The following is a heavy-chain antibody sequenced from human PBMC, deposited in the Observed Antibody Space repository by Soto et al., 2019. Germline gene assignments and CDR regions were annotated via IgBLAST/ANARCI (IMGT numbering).Heavy chain of an antibody. D-gene: IGHD1-26*01. V-gene: IGHV5-10-1*03. J-gene: IGHJ2*01. CDR2: IDPSDSYT. CDR1: GYSFTSYW. Sequence: EVQLVQSGAEVKKPGESLRISCKGSGYSFTSYWISWVRQMPGTGLEWMGRIDPSDSYTNYSPSFQGHVTISADKSISTAYLQWSSLKASDTAMYYCARPKSGSSSHWYFDLWGRGTLVTVSS. CDR3: ARPKSGSSSHWYFDL.